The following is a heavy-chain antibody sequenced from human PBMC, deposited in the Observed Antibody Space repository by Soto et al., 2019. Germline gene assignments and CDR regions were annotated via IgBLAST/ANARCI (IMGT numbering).Heavy chain of an antibody. V-gene: IGHV4-34*01. Sequence: SETLSLTCAVYGGSFSGYYWSWIRQPPGKGLEWIGEINHSGSTNYNPSLKSRVTISVDTSKNQFSLKLSSVTAADTAVYYCARGGYGGNDYYYYYGMDVWGQGTTVTVSS. CDR3: ARGGYGGNDYYYYYGMDV. CDR1: GGSFSGYY. D-gene: IGHD4-17*01. J-gene: IGHJ6*02. CDR2: INHSGST.